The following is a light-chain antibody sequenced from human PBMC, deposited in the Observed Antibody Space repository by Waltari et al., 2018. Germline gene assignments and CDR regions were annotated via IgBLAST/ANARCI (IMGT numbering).Light chain of an antibody. CDR1: QSVRNN. V-gene: IGKV3-15*01. Sequence: EIAMTQSPATLSVSPGERATLSCRDSQSVRNNLVWYQQKPGQAPRLLIYGASTRVTGIPARFSGSGSGTEFTLTISSLQSEDFAVYYCQQYNNWPPWTFGQGTKVEIK. CDR3: QQYNNWPPWT. J-gene: IGKJ1*01. CDR2: GAS.